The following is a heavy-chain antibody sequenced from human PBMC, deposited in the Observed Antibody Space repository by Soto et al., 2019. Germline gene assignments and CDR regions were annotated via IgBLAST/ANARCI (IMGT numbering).Heavy chain of an antibody. Sequence: QVQLVQSGAEVKKPGASVKVSCKASGYTFTSYAMHWVRQAPGQRLEWMGWINAGNGNTKYSQKFQGRVTITRDTSASTAYMELSSLRSEDTAVYYCAREGAAAGGNWFDPWGQGTLVTVSS. CDR2: INAGNGNT. D-gene: IGHD6-13*01. CDR1: GYTFTSYA. V-gene: IGHV1-3*01. CDR3: AREGAAAGGNWFDP. J-gene: IGHJ5*02.